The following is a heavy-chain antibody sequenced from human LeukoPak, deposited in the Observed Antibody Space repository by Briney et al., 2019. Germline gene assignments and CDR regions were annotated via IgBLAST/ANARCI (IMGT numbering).Heavy chain of an antibody. CDR3: ARHGDSVTPFRYYYYYGMDV. D-gene: IGHD4-23*01. CDR1: GGSISSYY. Sequence: SETLSLTCTVSGGSISSYYWSWIRQPPGKGLEWIGYIYYSGSTNYIPSLKSRVTISVDTSKNQFSLKLSSVTAADTAVYYCARHGDSVTPFRYYYYYGMDVWGQGTTVTVSS. CDR2: IYYSGST. J-gene: IGHJ6*02. V-gene: IGHV4-59*08.